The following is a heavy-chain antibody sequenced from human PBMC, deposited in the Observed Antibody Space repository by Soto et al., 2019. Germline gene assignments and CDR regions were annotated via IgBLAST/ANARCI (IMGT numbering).Heavy chain of an antibody. D-gene: IGHD3-10*01. Sequence: SETLSLTCTVSGGSISSSSYYWGWIRQPPGKGLEWIGSIYYSGSTYYNPSLKSRVTISVDTSKNQFSLKLSSVPAADTAVYSCARLYYYPNWFDPWGQGTLVAVSS. CDR3: ARLYYYPNWFDP. V-gene: IGHV4-39*01. J-gene: IGHJ5*02. CDR1: GGSISSSSYY. CDR2: IYYSGST.